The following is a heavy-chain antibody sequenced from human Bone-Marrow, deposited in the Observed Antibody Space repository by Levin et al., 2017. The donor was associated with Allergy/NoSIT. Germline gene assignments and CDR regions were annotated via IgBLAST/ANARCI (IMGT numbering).Heavy chain of an antibody. CDR1: GGTFSNYA. Sequence: GASVKVSCKPFGGTFSNYAISWVRQAPGQGLEWMGGIIPMFRIGNYARKFQDRVTITADESTSTAYMELSSLRSEDTAVYYCARGGVSSGFYGLDYWGQGTLVTVSS. CDR2: IIPMFRIG. J-gene: IGHJ4*02. V-gene: IGHV1-69*13. D-gene: IGHD3-22*01. CDR3: ARGGVSSGFYGLDY.